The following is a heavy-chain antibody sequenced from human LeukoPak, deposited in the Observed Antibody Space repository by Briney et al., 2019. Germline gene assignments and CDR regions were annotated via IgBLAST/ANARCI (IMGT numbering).Heavy chain of an antibody. CDR3: ARSMVRGPSVPDAFDI. V-gene: IGHV3-53*01. CDR1: GFTFSSYT. J-gene: IGHJ3*02. Sequence: PGGSLRLSCAASGFTFSSYTMHWVRQAPGKGLEWVSVIYSGGSTYYADSVKGRFTISRDNSKNTLYLQMNSLRAEDTAVYYCARSMVRGPSVPDAFDIWGQGTMVTVSS. D-gene: IGHD3-10*01. CDR2: IYSGGST.